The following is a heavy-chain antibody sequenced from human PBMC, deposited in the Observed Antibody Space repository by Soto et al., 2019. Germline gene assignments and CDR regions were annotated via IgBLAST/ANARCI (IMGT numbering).Heavy chain of an antibody. CDR3: ARLSILYCSSTSCYTTYYYYYYMDV. Sequence: PSETLSLTCAVYGGSFSGYYWSWILRPPGKGLEWIGEINHSGSTNYNPSLKSRVTISVDTSKNQFSLKLSSVTAADTAVYYCARLSILYCSSTSCYTTYYYYYYMDVWGKGTTVTVSS. CDR2: INHSGST. CDR1: GGSFSGYY. V-gene: IGHV4-34*01. D-gene: IGHD2-2*02. J-gene: IGHJ6*03.